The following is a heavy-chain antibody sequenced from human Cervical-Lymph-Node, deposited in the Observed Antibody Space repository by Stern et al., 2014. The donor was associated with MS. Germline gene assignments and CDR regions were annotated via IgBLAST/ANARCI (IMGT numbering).Heavy chain of an antibody. Sequence: QDQLVQSGAEVKKSGASVKVSCTASGYTFTGYAMHWLRQATGQGLEWMGRIIPNSGDTDYAQKFQGRVTMTRDTSTSTAYMELSSLRSDDTAVYYCARVLTTTMVAVLGNWGQGTLVTVSS. J-gene: IGHJ4*02. V-gene: IGHV1-2*06. D-gene: IGHD5-18*01. CDR1: GYTFTGYA. CDR2: IIPNSGDT. CDR3: ARVLTTTMVAVLGN.